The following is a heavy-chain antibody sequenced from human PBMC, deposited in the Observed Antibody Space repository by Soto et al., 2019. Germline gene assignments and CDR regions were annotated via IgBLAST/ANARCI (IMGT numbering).Heavy chain of an antibody. CDR1: GYTFTSYA. V-gene: IGHV1-3*01. CDR2: INAGNGNT. CDR3: ARVPLPRHCSSTSCYFYAFDI. D-gene: IGHD2-2*01. Sequence: GASVKVSCKASGYTFTSYAMHWVRQAPGQRLEWMGWINAGNGNTKYSQKFQGRVTITRDTSASTAYMELSSLRSEDTAVYYCARVPLPRHCSSTSCYFYAFDIWGQGTMVTVSS. J-gene: IGHJ3*02.